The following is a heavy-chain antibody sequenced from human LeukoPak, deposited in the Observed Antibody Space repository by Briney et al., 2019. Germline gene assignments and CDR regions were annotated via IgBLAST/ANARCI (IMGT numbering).Heavy chain of an antibody. V-gene: IGHV3-23*01. J-gene: IGHJ4*02. D-gene: IGHD6-19*01. CDR3: AKDARRSSGWYFFDH. Sequence: QTGRSLRLSCAASAFTFSSYAMSWVRQAPGKGLEWVSTISGSGGSTDYAESVKGRFTISRDNSKNTLYLQMNSLRAEDTAVYYCAKDARRSSGWYFFDHWGQGTLVTVSS. CDR1: AFTFSSYA. CDR2: ISGSGGST.